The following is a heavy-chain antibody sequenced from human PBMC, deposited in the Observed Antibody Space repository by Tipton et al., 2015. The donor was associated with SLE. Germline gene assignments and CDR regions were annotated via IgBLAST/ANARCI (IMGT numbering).Heavy chain of an antibody. J-gene: IGHJ4*02. CDR2: IYSGGNT. CDR3: ARGYFPATLYGLDY. Sequence: SLRLSCAASGFTFSSYAMSWVRQAPGKGLEWVSVIYSGGNTYYADSVKGRFTISRDNAENSLYLELNSLRAEDTAVYYCARGYFPATLYGLDYWGQGTLGTVSS. CDR1: GFTFSSYA. V-gene: IGHV3-23*03. D-gene: IGHD2-8*01.